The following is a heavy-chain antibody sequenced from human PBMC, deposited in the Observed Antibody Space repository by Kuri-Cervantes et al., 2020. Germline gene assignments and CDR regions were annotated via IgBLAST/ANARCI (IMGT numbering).Heavy chain of an antibody. Sequence: SVKVSCKASGGTFSSYAISWVRQAPGQGLEWMGGIIPIFGTANYAQKFQGRVTMTRNTSISTAYMELSSLRSEDTAVYYCARASTRYYGSGSYYIGYWGQGTLVTVSS. V-gene: IGHV1-69*05. CDR3: ARASTRYYGSGSYYIGY. CDR1: GGTFSSYA. J-gene: IGHJ4*02. CDR2: IIPIFGTA. D-gene: IGHD3-10*01.